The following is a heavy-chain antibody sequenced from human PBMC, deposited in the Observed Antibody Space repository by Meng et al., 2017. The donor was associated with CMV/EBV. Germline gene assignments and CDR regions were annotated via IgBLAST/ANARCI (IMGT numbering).Heavy chain of an antibody. J-gene: IGHJ4*02. V-gene: IGHV3-30*04. CDR1: GFTFSSYA. Sequence: GESLKIPCAASGFTFSSYAMHWVRQAPGKGLEWVAVISYDGSNKYYADSVKGRFTISRDNSKNTLYLQMNSLRAEDMAVYYCARAYNSAIFGVVGYFDYWGQGTLVTVSS. D-gene: IGHD3-3*01. CDR3: ARAYNSAIFGVVGYFDY. CDR2: ISYDGSNK.